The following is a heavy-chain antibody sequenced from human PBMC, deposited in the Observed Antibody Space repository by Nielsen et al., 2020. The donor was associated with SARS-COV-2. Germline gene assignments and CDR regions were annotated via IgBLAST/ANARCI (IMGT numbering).Heavy chain of an antibody. Sequence: GGSLRLSCAASGFSFSSYAMHWVRQAPGQGLEWVAIISYDGTNKYYAGSVRGRFTISRDNSKNTLYLQMNSLRAEDTAVYYCASASAHVWGQGTMVTVSS. J-gene: IGHJ3*01. V-gene: IGHV3-30*03. CDR2: ISYDGTNK. D-gene: IGHD3-16*01. CDR1: GFSFSSYA. CDR3: ASASAHV.